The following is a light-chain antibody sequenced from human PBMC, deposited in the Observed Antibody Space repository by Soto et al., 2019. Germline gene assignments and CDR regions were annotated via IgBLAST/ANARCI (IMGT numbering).Light chain of an antibody. CDR2: GAS. Sequence: EIVLTQSPATLSLSPGERATLSCRASQSVSSYLAWYQQKPGQAPRLLIYGASNRATGVPDRFSGSGSGTDFTLPISRLEPEDFATYYCQQHGQWPITFGQGTRLEIK. CDR3: QQHGQWPIT. J-gene: IGKJ5*01. CDR1: QSVSSY. V-gene: IGKV3-11*01.